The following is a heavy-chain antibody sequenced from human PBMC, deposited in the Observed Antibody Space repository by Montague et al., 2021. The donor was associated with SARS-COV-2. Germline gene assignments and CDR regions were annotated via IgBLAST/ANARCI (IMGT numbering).Heavy chain of an antibody. Sequence: SLRLSLSASGFTFSDYYLNWIRQAPGKGLEWVSYISSSGITKYYADSVKGRFTISRDNAKKSLYLQMNSLRAEDTAVYYCAAGYYVWGSYRSFDYWGQGTLLTVSS. CDR3: AAGYYVWGSYRSFDY. D-gene: IGHD3-16*02. CDR2: ISSSGITK. V-gene: IGHV3-11*01. J-gene: IGHJ4*02. CDR1: GFTFSDYY.